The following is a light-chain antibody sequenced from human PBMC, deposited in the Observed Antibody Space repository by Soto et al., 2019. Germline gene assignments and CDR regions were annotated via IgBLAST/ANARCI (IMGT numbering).Light chain of an antibody. Sequence: IQLTQSPSSLSASVGDRVAITCRTSQSINNYLNWYQQKPGKAPKVLIYDATRLQSGVPSRFSGGGSGTDFTLTISSLQPEDFATYYCQQYDNLPIAFGQGTRLEI. CDR2: DAT. V-gene: IGKV1-39*01. J-gene: IGKJ5*01. CDR3: QQYDNLPIA. CDR1: QSINNY.